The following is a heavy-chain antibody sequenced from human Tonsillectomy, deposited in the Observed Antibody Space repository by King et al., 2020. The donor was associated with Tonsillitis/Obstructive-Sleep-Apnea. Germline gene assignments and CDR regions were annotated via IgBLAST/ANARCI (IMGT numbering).Heavy chain of an antibody. CDR3: ARDSMSHYYDSSGYYTFNY. J-gene: IGHJ4*02. CDR1: GYTFTNYG. V-gene: IGHV1-18*01. D-gene: IGHD3-22*01. CDR2: ISAHNGHT. Sequence: QLVQSGAEVKKPGASVKVSCKASGYTFTNYGISWVRQAPGQGLEWMAWISAHNGHTNYAQKLQGRVTMTTDTSTSTAYMELRRLRSDDTAVYYCARDSMSHYYDSSGYYTFNYWGQGTLVTVSA.